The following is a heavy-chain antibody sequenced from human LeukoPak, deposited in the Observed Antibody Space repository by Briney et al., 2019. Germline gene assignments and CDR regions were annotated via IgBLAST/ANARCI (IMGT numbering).Heavy chain of an antibody. Sequence: TGGSLRLSCAASGFTVSSNYMSWVRQAPGKGLEWVSVIYSGGSTYYADSVKGRFTISRDNSKNTLYLQMNSLRAEDTAVYYCAREGELGAFDIWGQGTMVTVSS. V-gene: IGHV3-53*01. J-gene: IGHJ3*02. CDR1: GFTVSSNY. D-gene: IGHD1-26*01. CDR3: AREGELGAFDI. CDR2: IYSGGST.